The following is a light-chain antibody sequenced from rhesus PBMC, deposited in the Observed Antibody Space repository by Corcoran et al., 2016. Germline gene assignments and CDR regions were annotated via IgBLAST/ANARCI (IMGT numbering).Light chain of an antibody. CDR3: QQYSSSPFT. CDR2: KAS. CDR1: QSISSW. V-gene: IGKV1-22*01. J-gene: IGKJ3*01. Sequence: DIQMTQSPSSLSASVGDTVTITCRASQSISSWLAWYQQKPGKAPKLLFYKASSLQSGVPSRFSGSGSGTDFTLTIRSLQSEDFATYYCQQYSSSPFTFGPGTKLDIK.